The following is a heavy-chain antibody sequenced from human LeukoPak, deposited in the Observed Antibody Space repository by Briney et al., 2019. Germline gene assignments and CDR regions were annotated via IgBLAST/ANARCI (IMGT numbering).Heavy chain of an antibody. CDR2: ISSSGSTI. Sequence: GGSLRLSCAASGFTFSDYYMSWIRQAPGKGLEWVSYISSSGSTIYYADSVKGRFTISRDNAKNSLYLQMNSLRAEDTAVYYCASGIVVVPATSYYYYMDVWGKGTTVTVSS. V-gene: IGHV3-11*04. D-gene: IGHD2-2*01. CDR3: ASGIVVVPATSYYYYMDV. CDR1: GFTFSDYY. J-gene: IGHJ6*03.